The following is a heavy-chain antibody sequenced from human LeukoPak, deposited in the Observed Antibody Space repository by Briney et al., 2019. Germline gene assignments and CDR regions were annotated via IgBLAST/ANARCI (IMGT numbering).Heavy chain of an antibody. CDR2: ISGSGGSI. J-gene: IGHJ4*02. CDR3: AKSVGFSYGYNY. Sequence: GGSLRLSCAASGFTFSSYAMSWVRQAPGKGLEWVSAISGSGGSIYYADSVKGRFTISRDNSKNTLYLQMNSLRAEDTAVYYCAKSVGFSYGYNYWGQGTLVTVSS. D-gene: IGHD5-18*01. CDR1: GFTFSSYA. V-gene: IGHV3-23*01.